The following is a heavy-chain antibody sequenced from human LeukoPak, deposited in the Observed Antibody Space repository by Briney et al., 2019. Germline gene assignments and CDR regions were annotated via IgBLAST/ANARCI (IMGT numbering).Heavy chain of an antibody. V-gene: IGHV1-69*08. CDR1: GGSFTSYT. J-gene: IGHJ6*03. CDR3: ARIPSIVYVPSTAYYYMDV. D-gene: IGHD2-21*01. Sequence: SVKVSCKPSGGSFTSYTFTWVRQAPGQGLEWVGRVIPTIGTTNYAQNFQGRVTITADKSTRTVYMELSRLGSEDTAVYYCARIPSIVYVPSTAYYYMDVWGTGTAVTVSS. CDR2: VIPTIGTT.